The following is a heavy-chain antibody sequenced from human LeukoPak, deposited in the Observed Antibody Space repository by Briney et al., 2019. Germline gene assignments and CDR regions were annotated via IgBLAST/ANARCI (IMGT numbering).Heavy chain of an antibody. Sequence: SAETLSLTCTVSGGPISTYYWSWIRQPPGKRLERVGYISYSGGTNYNPSLKSRVTISVDTSKNQFSLKLTSVTAADTALYYCARADDRSGYFGGRFDSWGQGTLVTVSS. V-gene: IGHV4-59*01. CDR2: ISYSGGT. CDR3: ARADDRSGYFGGRFDS. J-gene: IGHJ5*01. D-gene: IGHD3-22*01. CDR1: GGPISTYY.